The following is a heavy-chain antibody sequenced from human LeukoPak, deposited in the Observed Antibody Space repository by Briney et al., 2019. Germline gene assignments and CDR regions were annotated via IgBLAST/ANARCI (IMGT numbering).Heavy chain of an antibody. CDR3: ARGGDSSGYYYRYYFDY. CDR2: IIPIFGTA. CDR1: GGTFISYA. V-gene: IGHV1-69*13. D-gene: IGHD3-22*01. J-gene: IGHJ4*02. Sequence: ASVKVSCKASGGTFISYAISWVRQAPGQGLEWMGGIIPIFGTANYGQKFQGRVTITADESTSTAYMELSSLRSEDTAVYYCARGGDSSGYYYRYYFDYWGQGTLVTVSS.